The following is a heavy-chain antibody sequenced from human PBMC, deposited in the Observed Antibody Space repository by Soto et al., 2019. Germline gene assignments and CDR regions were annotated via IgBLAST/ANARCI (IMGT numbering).Heavy chain of an antibody. Sequence: QVQLQESGPGLVKPSETLSLTCTVSGGSISYYYWSWIRQPPGKGLEWIGYIYYSGSTKYNPSLKNRVLIXXDXSXXQFALRLSPVTAADAAVYYCAKWKGGSGSGDRFDPWGQGILVTVSS. J-gene: IGHJ5*02. CDR3: AKWKGGSGSGDRFDP. CDR2: IYYSGST. D-gene: IGHD3-10*01. V-gene: IGHV4-59*08. CDR1: GGSISYYY.